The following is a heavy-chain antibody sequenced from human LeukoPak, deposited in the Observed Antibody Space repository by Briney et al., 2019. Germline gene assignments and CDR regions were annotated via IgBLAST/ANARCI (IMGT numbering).Heavy chain of an antibody. CDR1: GYTFTSYA. V-gene: IGHV1-3*01. D-gene: IGHD4-17*01. CDR2: INAGNGNT. CDR3: ARDPKRMTTVTTDGWFDP. J-gene: IGHJ5*02. Sequence: VASVTVSCKASGYTFTSYAMHWVRQAPGQRLEWMGWINAGNGNTKYSQKFQGRVTITKDTSASTAYMELSSLRSEDTAVYYCARDPKRMTTVTTDGWFDPWGQGTLVTVSS.